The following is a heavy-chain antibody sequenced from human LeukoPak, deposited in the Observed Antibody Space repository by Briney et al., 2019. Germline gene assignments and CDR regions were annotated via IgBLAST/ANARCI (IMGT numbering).Heavy chain of an antibody. J-gene: IGHJ4*02. CDR3: AKDGSSWNFDY. CDR1: GFTFSSYA. Sequence: GGSLRLSCAASGFTFSSYAMSWVRQAPGKGLEWVSAISGSGGSTYYADSVKGRFTISRDNSKNTLYLQRNSLRADDTAVYCCAKDGSSWNFDYWGQGTLVTVSS. V-gene: IGHV3-23*01. CDR2: ISGSGGST. D-gene: IGHD6-13*01.